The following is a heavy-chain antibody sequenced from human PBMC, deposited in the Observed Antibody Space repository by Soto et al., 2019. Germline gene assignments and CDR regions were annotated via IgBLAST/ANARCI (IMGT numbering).Heavy chain of an antibody. Sequence: PSESLSLSCAVCGGSVSSGRVYWSWIRQPPGKGLEWIGSMYYSGSTNYNPSLKIRLIMSVDTSKNQFSLKLRSVTAADTAVHYCARSSSRAFRSLEWLDPLDGWGQGTPVTVSS. D-gene: IGHD3-3*01. V-gene: IGHV4-39*01. CDR3: ARSSSRAFRSLEWLDPLDG. J-gene: IGHJ4*02. CDR1: GGSVSSGRVY. CDR2: MYYSGST.